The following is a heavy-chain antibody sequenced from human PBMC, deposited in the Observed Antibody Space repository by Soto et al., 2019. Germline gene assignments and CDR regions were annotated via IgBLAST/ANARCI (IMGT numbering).Heavy chain of an antibody. D-gene: IGHD3-16*01. CDR2: ISSSGSTI. Sequence: GALRISCTVSGFTFRIYEMNWVRQAPGKGLEWVSYISSSGSTIYYADSVKGRFTISRDNAKNSLYLQMNSLRAEDTAVYYCARVDGSWTFFDYWGHGTPVTVSS. V-gene: IGHV3-48*03. CDR3: ARVDGSWTFFDY. J-gene: IGHJ4*01. CDR1: GFTFRIYE.